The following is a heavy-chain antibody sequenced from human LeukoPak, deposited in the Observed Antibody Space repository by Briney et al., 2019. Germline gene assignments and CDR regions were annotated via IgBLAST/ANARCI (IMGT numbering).Heavy chain of an antibody. CDR1: GGSISSYY. CDR2: THYTGST. V-gene: IGHV4-59*08. D-gene: IGHD6-13*01. CDR3: ARLSGYSSSGKTRNWFDP. J-gene: IGHJ5*02. Sequence: SETLSLTCTVSGGSISSYYWSWIRQPPGKGLEWIGYTHYTGSTNYNPSLKSRVTISVDTSKNQFSLKLSSVTAADTAVYYCARLSGYSSSGKTRNWFDPWGQGTLVTVSS.